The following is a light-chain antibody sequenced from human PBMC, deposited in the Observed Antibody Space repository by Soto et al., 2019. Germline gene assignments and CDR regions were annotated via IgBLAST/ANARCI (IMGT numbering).Light chain of an antibody. CDR2: LGS. Sequence: DIVMTQSPLSLPVTPGEPASISCRSSQSLLHSNGYNYLDWYLQKPGQSPQLLIYLGSNRASGVPDRFSGSGSGTVFTLKLSRVEDEDVGVYYCMQALQTSITFGQGTRLEIK. CDR3: MQALQTSIT. V-gene: IGKV2-28*01. J-gene: IGKJ5*01. CDR1: QSLLHSNGYNY.